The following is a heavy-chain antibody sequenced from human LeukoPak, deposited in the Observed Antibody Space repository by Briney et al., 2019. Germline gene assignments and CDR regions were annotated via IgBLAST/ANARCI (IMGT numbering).Heavy chain of an antibody. CDR1: GYTFIAYY. V-gene: IGHV1-2*02. CDR2: INPKTGAT. J-gene: IGHJ3*02. CDR3: AKDLRSSESYRGGDAFDI. Sequence: ASVKVSCKASGYTFIAYYMQWVRQAPGQGLQWMGWINPKTGATRYAQSIQGRIAMTRDTSMSTVYMELSGLKSDDTAVYYCAKDLRSSESYRGGDAFDIWGQGTMVTVSS. D-gene: IGHD3-10*01.